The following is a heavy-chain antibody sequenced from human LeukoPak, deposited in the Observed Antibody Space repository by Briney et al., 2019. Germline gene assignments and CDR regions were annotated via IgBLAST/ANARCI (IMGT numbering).Heavy chain of an antibody. CDR2: ISSSSSYI. CDR1: GFTFSSYS. D-gene: IGHD5-18*01. V-gene: IGHV3-21*01. Sequence: GGSLRLSCAASGFTFSSYSMNWVRQAPGKGLEWVSSISSSSSYIYYADSVKGRFTISRDNAKNSLYLQMNSLRAEDTAVYYCAFGYSYGYSAFDIWGRGTMVTVSS. J-gene: IGHJ3*02. CDR3: AFGYSYGYSAFDI.